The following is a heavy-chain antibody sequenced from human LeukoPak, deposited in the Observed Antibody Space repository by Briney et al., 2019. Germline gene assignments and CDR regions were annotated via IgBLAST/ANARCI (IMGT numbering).Heavy chain of an antibody. V-gene: IGHV3-23*01. CDR1: GFTFSSYA. D-gene: IGHD6-19*01. J-gene: IGHJ4*02. Sequence: PEGSLRLSCAASGFTFSSYAMSWVRQAPGKGLEWVSAISGSGGSTYYADSVKGRFTISRDNSKNTLYLQMNSLRAEDTAVYYCAKSTIGILNSSGWWDELYFDYWGQGTLVTVSS. CDR3: AKSTIGILNSSGWWDELYFDY. CDR2: ISGSGGST.